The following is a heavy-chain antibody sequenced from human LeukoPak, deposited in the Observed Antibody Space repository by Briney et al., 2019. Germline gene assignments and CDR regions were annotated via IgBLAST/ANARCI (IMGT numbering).Heavy chain of an antibody. V-gene: IGHV5-51*01. D-gene: IGHD3-22*01. Sequence: GESLKISCKGSGYSFTSYWIGWVRQMPGKGLEWMGIIYPGDSDTRYSPSFQGQVTISADKSISTAYLQWSSLKASDTAMYYCARQGSGYYGANYYYYMDAWGKGTTVTVSS. CDR1: GYSFTSYW. J-gene: IGHJ6*03. CDR3: ARQGSGYYGANYYYYMDA. CDR2: IYPGDSDT.